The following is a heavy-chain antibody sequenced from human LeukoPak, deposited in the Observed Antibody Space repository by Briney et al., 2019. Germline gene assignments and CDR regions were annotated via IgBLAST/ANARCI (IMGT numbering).Heavy chain of an antibody. D-gene: IGHD3-22*01. Sequence: PSETLSLTCVVSGGSFGGYYWSWIRQAPGKGLEWIGEIHHRGATNYKPSLRSRVTISGDTSKNQFSLTLTSVTAADTAVYYCAIGILCYYYFDLWGRGTLVTVSS. V-gene: IGHV4-34*01. J-gene: IGHJ2*01. CDR1: GGSFGGYY. CDR2: IHHRGAT. CDR3: AIGILCYYYFDL.